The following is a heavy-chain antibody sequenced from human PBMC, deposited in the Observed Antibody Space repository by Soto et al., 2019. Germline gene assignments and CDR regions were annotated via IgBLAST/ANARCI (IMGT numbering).Heavy chain of an antibody. D-gene: IGHD1-7*01. CDR1: GFTFSDYY. V-gene: IGHV3-11*01. J-gene: IGHJ4*02. CDR3: ARGLSTTIETISGTTD. CDR2: ISSSGNTI. Sequence: QVQLVESGGGLVKPGGSLRLSCAASGFTFSDYYMSWIRQAPGKGLEWVSYISSSGNTIYYADSVKGRFTISRDNAKNSLYLQMNSLRAEDTAVYYCARGLSTTIETISGTTDWGQRTLVTVSS.